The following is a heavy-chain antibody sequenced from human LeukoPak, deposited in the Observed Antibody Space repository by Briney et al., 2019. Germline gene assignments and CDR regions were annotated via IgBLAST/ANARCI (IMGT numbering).Heavy chain of an antibody. CDR1: GYTFTSYG. D-gene: IGHD3-22*01. CDR2: ISAYNGNT. J-gene: IGHJ4*02. Sequence: ASVKVSCKASGYTFTSYGISWVRQAPGQGLEWMGWISAYNGNTNYAQKLQGRVTMTTDTSTSTAYMELRSLRSDDTAVYYCARGIDIVVVEGYFDYWGQGTLVTVSS. V-gene: IGHV1-18*01. CDR3: ARGIDIVVVEGYFDY.